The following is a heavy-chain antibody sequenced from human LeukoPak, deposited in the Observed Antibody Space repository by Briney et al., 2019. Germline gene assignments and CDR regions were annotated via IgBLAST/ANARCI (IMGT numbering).Heavy chain of an antibody. J-gene: IGHJ6*02. Sequence: SETLSLTCTVSGVSISSYYWSWIRQPPGKGLEWIGYIYYSGSTNYNPSLKSRVTISVDTSKNQFSLKLSSVTAADTAVYYCARATGATGSYYYGMDVWGQGTTVTVSS. V-gene: IGHV4-59*01. CDR3: ARATGATGSYYYGMDV. CDR1: GVSISSYY. D-gene: IGHD1-26*01. CDR2: IYYSGST.